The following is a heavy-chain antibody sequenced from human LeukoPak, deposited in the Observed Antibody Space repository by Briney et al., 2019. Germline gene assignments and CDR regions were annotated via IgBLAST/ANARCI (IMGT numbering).Heavy chain of an antibody. V-gene: IGHV3-7*01. J-gene: IGHJ3*02. CDR2: IKQDGSEK. CDR3: AKERVQAGDYDFWSGYYNAFDI. CDR1: GFTFSSYW. D-gene: IGHD3-3*01. Sequence: GGSLRLSCAASGFTFSSYWMSWVRQAPGKGLEWVANIKQDGSEKYYVDSVKGRFTISRDNSKNTLYLQMNSLRAEDTAVYYCAKERVQAGDYDFWSGYYNAFDIWGQRTMVTVSS.